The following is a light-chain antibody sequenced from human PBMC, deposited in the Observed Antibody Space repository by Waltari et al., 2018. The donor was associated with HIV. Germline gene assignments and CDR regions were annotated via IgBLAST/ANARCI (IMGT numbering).Light chain of an antibody. Sequence: ETVLTQSPATLSLSLGERATLACRASQNGRNHLAWYQQKPGQSPRLLIYDTSNRATGIPARFGGSGSATDFTLTISSLEPEDFAVYYCQQRTNWPPTFGQGTKVEIK. CDR2: DTS. V-gene: IGKV3-11*01. J-gene: IGKJ1*01. CDR1: QNGRNH. CDR3: QQRTNWPPT.